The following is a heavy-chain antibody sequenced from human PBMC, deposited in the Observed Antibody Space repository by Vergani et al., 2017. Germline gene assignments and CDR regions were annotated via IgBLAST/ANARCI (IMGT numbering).Heavy chain of an antibody. J-gene: IGHJ6*02. V-gene: IGHV3-48*01. Sequence: VQLVESGGGLVQPGGSLRLSCAASGFTLSSYSMNWVRQAPGKGLEWVSYISSSSSTIYYADSVKGRFTISRDNAKNSLYLQINSLRAEDTAVYYCARDSQVREVAALYYYYYYGMDVWGQGTTVTVSS. CDR1: GFTLSSYS. D-gene: IGHD2-15*01. CDR3: ARDSQVREVAALYYYYYYGMDV. CDR2: ISSSSSTI.